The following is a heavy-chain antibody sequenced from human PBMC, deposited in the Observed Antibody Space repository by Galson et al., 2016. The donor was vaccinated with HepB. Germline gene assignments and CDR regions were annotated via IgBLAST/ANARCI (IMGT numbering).Heavy chain of an antibody. J-gene: IGHJ5*02. CDR3: AREAYCTSTGCYTEGRNWFDP. CDR1: GFTFSSSP. V-gene: IGHV3-30*04. D-gene: IGHD2-2*02. CDR2: ISYDGSNR. Sequence: SLRLSCAASGFTFSSSPMHWVRQAPGKGLQWVAFISYDGSNRYYADSVKGRFTISRDNSKNTLYLQMNSLRAEDTAVYYCAREAYCTSTGCYTEGRNWFDPWGQGALVTVSS.